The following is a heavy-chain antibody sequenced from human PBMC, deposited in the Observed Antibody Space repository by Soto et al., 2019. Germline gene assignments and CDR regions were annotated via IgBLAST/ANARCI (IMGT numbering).Heavy chain of an antibody. CDR2: ISSTTNYI. V-gene: IGHV3-21*01. CDR3: ARESEDLTSNFDY. J-gene: IGHJ4*01. Sequence: GGSLRLSCAASGFTFTRYSMNWVRQAPGKGLEWASSISSTTNYIYYGDSMKGRFTISRDNAKNSLYLEMNSLRAEDTAVYYCARESEDLTSNFDYWGHGTLVTVSS. CDR1: GFTFTRYS.